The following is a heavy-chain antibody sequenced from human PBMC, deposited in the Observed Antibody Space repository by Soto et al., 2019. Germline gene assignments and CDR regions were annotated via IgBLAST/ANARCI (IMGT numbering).Heavy chain of an antibody. V-gene: IGHV1-69*01. CDR2: IITLFGTT. CDR3: AAELGFGKLSVV. Sequence: QVQVVQSGVEVRRPGSSVKVSCKASGDTFKNCVISWVRQAPGQGLEWMGGIITLFGTTDFAQRFQGRLTITTDESTTTAYMELSRLRSEDTATYYCAAELGFGKLSVVWGQGTTVIVSS. CDR1: GDTFKNCV. J-gene: IGHJ6*02. D-gene: IGHD3-10*01.